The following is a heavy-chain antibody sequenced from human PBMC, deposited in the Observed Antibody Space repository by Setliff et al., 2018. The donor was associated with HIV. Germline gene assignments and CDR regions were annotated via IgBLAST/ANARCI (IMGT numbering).Heavy chain of an antibody. CDR3: ARLSTTSRDFDS. D-gene: IGHD2-2*01. CDR1: GGSFSDFY. CDR2: ISYSGST. V-gene: IGHV4-34*09. Sequence: PSETLSLTCAVFGGSFSDFYWSWIRQPPGKGLEWIGEISYSGSTVYNPSLKSRLTISIDTSENQFSLKLSSVTAADTAVYYCARLSTTSRDFDSWGQGTLVTVSS. J-gene: IGHJ4*02.